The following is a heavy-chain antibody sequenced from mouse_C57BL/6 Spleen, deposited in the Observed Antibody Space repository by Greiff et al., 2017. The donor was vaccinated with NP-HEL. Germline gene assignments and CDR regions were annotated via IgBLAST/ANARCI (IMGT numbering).Heavy chain of an antibody. D-gene: IGHD2-5*01. V-gene: IGHV1-4*01. CDR3: ERSHYNNYDWYFEV. CDR1: GYTFTSYT. CDR2: INPSSGYT. J-gene: IGHJ1*03. Sequence: VKLQQSGAELARPGASVKMSCKASGYTFTSYTMHWVKQRPGQGLEWIGYINPSSGYTKYNQKFKDKATLTADKSSSAAYMQLSSLTSEDSAVYYCERSHYNNYDWYFEVWGTGTTVTVSS.